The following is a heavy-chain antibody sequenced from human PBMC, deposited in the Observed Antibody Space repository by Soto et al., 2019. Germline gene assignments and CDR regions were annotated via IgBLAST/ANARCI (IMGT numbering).Heavy chain of an antibody. CDR3: ARDYYYYMDV. Sequence: SETLSLTCTVSGGSVSSYYCSWIRQPPGKGLEWIGYIYYSGSTNYNPSLKSRVTISVDTSKNQFSLKVRSVTAADTAVYYCARDYYYYMDVWGKGTTVTVSS. V-gene: IGHV4-59*02. CDR1: GGSVSSYY. J-gene: IGHJ6*03. CDR2: IYYSGST.